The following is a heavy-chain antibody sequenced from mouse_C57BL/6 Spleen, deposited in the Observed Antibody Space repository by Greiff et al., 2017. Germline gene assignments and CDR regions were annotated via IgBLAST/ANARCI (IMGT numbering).Heavy chain of an antibody. CDR3: ARHDYYAMDY. CDR1: GYAFSSSW. CDR2: IYPGDGDT. Sequence: VQLQQSGPELVKPGASVKISCKASGYAFSSSWMNWVKQRPGKGLEWIGRIYPGDGDTNYNGKFKGKATLTADKSSSTAYMQLSRLTSEDSAVYFCARHDYYAMDYWGQGTSVTVSS. V-gene: IGHV1-82*01. J-gene: IGHJ4*01.